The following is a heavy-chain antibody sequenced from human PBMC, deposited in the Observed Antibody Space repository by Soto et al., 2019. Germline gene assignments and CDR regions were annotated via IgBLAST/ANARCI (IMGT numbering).Heavy chain of an antibody. V-gene: IGHV1-18*01. Sequence: QIHLVQSGAEVKKPGASVKVSCKGSGYGFTTYGITWVRQAPGQGLEWMAWISAHNGNTNYAQKLQGRVTVTRDTSTSAAYRERMSLRSDDTAVYYCARGRYGDYWGQGALVTVSS. J-gene: IGHJ4*02. CDR3: ARGRYGDY. CDR2: ISAHNGNT. D-gene: IGHD1-1*01. CDR1: GYGFTTYG.